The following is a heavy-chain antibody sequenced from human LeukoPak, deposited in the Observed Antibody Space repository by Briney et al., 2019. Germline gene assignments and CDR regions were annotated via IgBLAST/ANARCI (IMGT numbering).Heavy chain of an antibody. CDR2: ISSDGSST. V-gene: IGHV3-74*01. D-gene: IGHD6-19*01. CDR1: GFTFSSYW. CDR3: ARISLTGWANDY. J-gene: IGHJ4*02. Sequence: GGSLRLSCAASGFTFSSYWMHWVRQAPGKGLVWVSRISSDGSSTSYADSVKGRVTISRDNAKNMLYLQMNSLRAEDTAVYYCARISLTGWANDYWGQGTLVTVSS.